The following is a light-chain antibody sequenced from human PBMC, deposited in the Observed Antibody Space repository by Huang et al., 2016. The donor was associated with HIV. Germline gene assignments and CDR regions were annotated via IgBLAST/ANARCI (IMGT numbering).Light chain of an antibody. CDR3: QQTYSTPKT. CDR1: QRISSY. Sequence: DIQMTQSPSSLSASVGDRVTITCRTSQRISSYLHWFQQKPGKAPKLLMHSHSSLQGGVSSRFSGSGSGTHFTLTINSLQPEDSATYYCQQTYSTPKTFGQGTKLEIK. V-gene: IGKV1-39*01. CDR2: SHS. J-gene: IGKJ2*01.